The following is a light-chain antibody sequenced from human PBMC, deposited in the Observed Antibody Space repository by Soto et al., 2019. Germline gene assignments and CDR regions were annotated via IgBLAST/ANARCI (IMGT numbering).Light chain of an antibody. V-gene: IGLV1-51*01. CDR3: GTWDSSLSAVV. Sequence: QSVLTQPTSVSGAPGQRVTISCTGSSSNIGAGYDVHWYQHRPGTAPKLLIYDNNKRPSGIPDRFSGSKSGTSATLGITGLQTGDEADYYCGTWDSSLSAVVFGGGTKLTVL. J-gene: IGLJ2*01. CDR2: DNN. CDR1: SSNIGAGYD.